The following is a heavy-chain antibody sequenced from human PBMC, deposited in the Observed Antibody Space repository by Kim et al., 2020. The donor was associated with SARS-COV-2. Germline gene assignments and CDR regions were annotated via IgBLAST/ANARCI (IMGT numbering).Heavy chain of an antibody. D-gene: IGHD3-9*01. CDR1: GFTFSSYG. V-gene: IGHV3-33*05. Sequence: GGSLRLSCAASGFTFSSYGMHWVRQAPGKGLEWVAVISYDGSNKYYADSVKGRFTISRDNSKNTLYLQMNSLRAEDTAVYYCARGGLKLRYNWYFDLWGRGTLVTVSS. CDR3: ARGGLKLRYNWYFDL. CDR2: ISYDGSNK. J-gene: IGHJ2*01.